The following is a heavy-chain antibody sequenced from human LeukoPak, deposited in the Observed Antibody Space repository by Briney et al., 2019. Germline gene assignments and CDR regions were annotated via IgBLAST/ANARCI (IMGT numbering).Heavy chain of an antibody. CDR2: IKSKTDGGTT. D-gene: IGHD3-22*01. J-gene: IGHJ4*02. V-gene: IGHV3-15*01. CDR1: GFTFGDAW. Sequence: GGSLRLSCAASGFTFGDAWMSWVRQAPGKGLEWVGRIKSKTDGGTTDYAAPVKGRFTISRDDSKNTLYLQINSLKTEDTAVYYCTTGIDYYDSSGHHDGYWGQGTLVTVSS. CDR3: TTGIDYYDSSGHHDGY.